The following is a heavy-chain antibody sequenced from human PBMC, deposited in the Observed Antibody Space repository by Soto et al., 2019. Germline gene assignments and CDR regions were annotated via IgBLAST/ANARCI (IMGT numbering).Heavy chain of an antibody. Sequence: EVQVVESGGDVVRPGGSLRLSCTASGFTFDDYPMHWVRQAPGKSLEWVSMISWDGGSAYFADSVKGRFTMSRDNSKNSLYLQMTSLKPEDTALYFCVKDNRAKWLAVWGESFDFWGPVTKVTVAS. J-gene: IGHJ3*01. CDR3: VKDNRAKWLAVWGESFDF. V-gene: IGHV3-43*01. CDR1: GFTFDDYP. CDR2: ISWDGGSA. D-gene: IGHD6-19*01.